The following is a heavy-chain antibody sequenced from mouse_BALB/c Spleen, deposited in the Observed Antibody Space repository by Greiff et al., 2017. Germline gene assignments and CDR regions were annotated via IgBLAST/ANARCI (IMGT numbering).Heavy chain of an antibody. CDR2: ISSGGST. J-gene: IGHJ3*01. CDR1: GFTFSSYA. D-gene: IGHD1-2*01. CDR3: ARTITTAKPSRFAY. V-gene: IGHV5-6-5*01. Sequence: EVKLMESGGGLVKPGGSLKLSCAASGFTFSSYAMSWVRQTPEKRLEWVASISSGGSTYYPDSVKGRFTISRDNARNILYLQMSSLRSEDTAMYYCARTITTAKPSRFAYWGQGTLVTVSA.